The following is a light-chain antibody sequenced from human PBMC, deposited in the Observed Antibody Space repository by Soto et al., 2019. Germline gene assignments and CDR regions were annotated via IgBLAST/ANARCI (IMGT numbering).Light chain of an antibody. J-gene: IGKJ4*01. CDR3: QQYKVYPRT. CDR1: QDISNS. CDR2: AAS. Sequence: DIQMTQSPSSLSASLGDTVTITCRASQDISNSLAWLQQKPGQAPRSLISAASNLQSGVPSRFSGSGSGTHFTLTISSLQPEDFATYYCQQYKVYPRTFGGGTKVDIK. V-gene: IGKV1-16*01.